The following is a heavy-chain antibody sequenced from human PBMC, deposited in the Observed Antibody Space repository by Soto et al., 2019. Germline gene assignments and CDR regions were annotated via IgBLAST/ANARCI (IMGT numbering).Heavy chain of an antibody. V-gene: IGHV3-48*03. D-gene: IGHD7-27*01. CDR3: AKEVSLGSTVDLGY. J-gene: IGHJ4*02. CDR1: GFTFSSYE. Sequence: GGSLRLSCAASGFTFSSYEMNWVRQAPGKGLEWVSYISSSGSTIYYADSVKGRFTISRDNAKNSLYLQMKSLRVEGTAIYYCAKEVSLGSTVDLGYWGQGTLVTVSS. CDR2: ISSSGSTI.